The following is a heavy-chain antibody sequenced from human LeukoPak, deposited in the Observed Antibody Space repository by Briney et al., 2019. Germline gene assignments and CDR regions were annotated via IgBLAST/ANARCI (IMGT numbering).Heavy chain of an antibody. J-gene: IGHJ4*02. D-gene: IGHD3-9*01. V-gene: IGHV6-1*01. Sequence: SQTLSLTCVISGDSVSSNSAAWNWIRQSPSRGLEWLGRTYYRSKWYNDYAVSVRGRITINADTSKNQFSLQLSSVTPEDTAVYYCVRGADTGYSSDSWGQGTLVTVSS. CDR2: TYYRSKWYN. CDR3: VRGADTGYSSDS. CDR1: GDSVSSNSAA.